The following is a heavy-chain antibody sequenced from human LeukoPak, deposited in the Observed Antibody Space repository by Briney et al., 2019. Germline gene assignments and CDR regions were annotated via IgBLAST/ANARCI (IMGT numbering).Heavy chain of an antibody. J-gene: IGHJ4*02. CDR2: IYQSGNT. CDR1: GVSITTYY. CDR3: ATMTRRGQYYFDN. D-gene: IGHD3-22*01. Sequence: SETLALTCTVSGVSITTYYWSWVRQPPGKGLEWFGFIYQSGNTNYNPSLKRRVTMSVDTSKSQFSLRLSSVTAADTAVYYCATMTRRGQYYFDNWGQGTLVTVSS. V-gene: IGHV4-4*09.